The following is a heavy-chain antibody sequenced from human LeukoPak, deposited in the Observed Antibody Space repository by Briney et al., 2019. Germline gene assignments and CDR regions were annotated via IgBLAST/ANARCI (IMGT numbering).Heavy chain of an antibody. D-gene: IGHD3-10*01. V-gene: IGHV4-31*03. Sequence: SETLSLTCTVSGGSVSSGDYYWSWIRQHPGKGLEWIGYIYYSGSTYYNPSLKSRVTISVDTSKNQFSLNLSSATAADTAVYYCARDIVGGSGSGSMDVWGQGTTVTVSS. CDR2: IYYSGST. CDR3: ARDIVGGSGSGSMDV. J-gene: IGHJ6*02. CDR1: GGSVSSGDYY.